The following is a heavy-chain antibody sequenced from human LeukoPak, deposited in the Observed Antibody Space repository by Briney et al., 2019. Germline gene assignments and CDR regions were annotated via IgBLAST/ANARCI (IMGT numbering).Heavy chain of an antibody. CDR2: FDPEDGET. J-gene: IGHJ6*02. CDR3: ARDLGYSYGPYYYYYYGMDV. Sequence: ASVKVSCKVSGYTLTELSMHWVRQAPGKGLEWMGGFDPEDGETIYAQKFQGRVTMTEDTSTDTAYMELSSLRSEDTAVYYCARDLGYSYGPYYYYYYGMDVWGQGTTVTVSS. V-gene: IGHV1-24*01. D-gene: IGHD5-18*01. CDR1: GYTLTELS.